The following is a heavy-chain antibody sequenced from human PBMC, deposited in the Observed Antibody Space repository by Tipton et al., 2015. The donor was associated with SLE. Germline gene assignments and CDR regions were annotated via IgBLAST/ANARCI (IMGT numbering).Heavy chain of an antibody. Sequence: TLSLTCSVSGGSISSGDYYWSWIRQPPGKGLEWIGYIYYSGTTYYNPSLRSRVTMSVDSSKNQFSLKVKSVTAADTAVYYCARRLVTTGNYFDPWGRGTLVTVSS. J-gene: IGHJ4*02. CDR2: IYYSGTT. V-gene: IGHV4-30-4*08. D-gene: IGHD2-21*02. CDR3: ARRLVTTGNYFDP. CDR1: GGSISSGDYY.